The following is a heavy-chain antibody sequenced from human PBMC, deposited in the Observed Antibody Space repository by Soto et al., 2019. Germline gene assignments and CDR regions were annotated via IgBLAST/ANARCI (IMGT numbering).Heavy chain of an antibody. CDR3: ARDTMSYSSSWYVHYGMDV. Sequence: ASVKVSCKASGGTFSSYAISWVRQAPGQGLEWMGGIIPIFGTANYAQTFQGRVTITADKSTSTAYMELSSLRSEDTAVYYCARDTMSYSSSWYVHYGMDVWGQGTTVTVSS. D-gene: IGHD6-13*01. CDR1: GGTFSSYA. CDR2: IIPIFGTA. J-gene: IGHJ6*02. V-gene: IGHV1-69*06.